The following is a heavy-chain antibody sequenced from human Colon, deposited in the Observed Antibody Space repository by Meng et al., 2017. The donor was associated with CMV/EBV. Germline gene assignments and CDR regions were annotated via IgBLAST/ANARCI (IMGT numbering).Heavy chain of an antibody. V-gene: IGHV1-46*01. CDR2: INPSGGST. D-gene: IGHD3-10*02. CDR1: GYTFTSYY. J-gene: IGHJ5*02. CDR3: ARMFAASPGWFDP. Sequence: ASVKVSCKASGYTFTSYYMHWVRQAPGQGLEWMGIINPSGGSTSYAQKFQGRVTMTRDTSTSTFYMELSSLVSEDTAVYYCARMFAASPGWFDPWGQGTLVTVSS.